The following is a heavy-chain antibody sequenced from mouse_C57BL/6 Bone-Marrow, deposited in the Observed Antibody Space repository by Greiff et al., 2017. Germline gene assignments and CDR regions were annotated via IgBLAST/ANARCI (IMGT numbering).Heavy chain of an antibody. CDR3: ARGLRYGGYYFDY. J-gene: IGHJ2*01. V-gene: IGHV1-63*01. CDR1: GYTFTNYW. Sequence: VKLQESGAELVRPGTSVKMSCKASGYTFTNYWIGWAKQRPGHGLEWIGDIYPGGGYTNYNEKFKGKATLTADKSSSTAYMQFSSLTSEDSAIYYCARGLRYGGYYFDYWGQGTTLTVSS. D-gene: IGHD1-1*01. CDR2: IYPGGGYT.